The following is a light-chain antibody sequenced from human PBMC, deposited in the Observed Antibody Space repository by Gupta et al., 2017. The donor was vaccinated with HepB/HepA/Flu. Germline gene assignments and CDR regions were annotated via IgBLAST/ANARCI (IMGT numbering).Light chain of an antibody. J-gene: IGKJ4*01. V-gene: IGKV4-1*01. Sequence: DIVMTQSSDSLAVSLGERATINCKSSQSGLNSYNNKNYLARYKQKPGHPPKLLIYWASTRASGAPDRLSGSGYGIDFTLTISIRQAVDVPLYYCQQYECDPLITFSGGTKVEMK. CDR1: QSGLNSYNNKNY. CDR2: WAS. CDR3: QQYECDPLIT.